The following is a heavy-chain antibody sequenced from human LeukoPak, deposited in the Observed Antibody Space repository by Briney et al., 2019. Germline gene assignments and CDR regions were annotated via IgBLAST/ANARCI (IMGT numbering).Heavy chain of an antibody. Sequence: EASVKVSCKASGGTFSSYAISWVRQAPGQGLEWMGGIIPIFGTANYAQKFQGRVTITADESTSTAYMELSSLRSEDTAVYYCAGDRNRKNILTGIAYFDYWGQGTLVTVSS. J-gene: IGHJ4*02. CDR3: AGDRNRKNILTGIAYFDY. V-gene: IGHV1-69*13. D-gene: IGHD7-27*01. CDR2: IIPIFGTA. CDR1: GGTFSSYA.